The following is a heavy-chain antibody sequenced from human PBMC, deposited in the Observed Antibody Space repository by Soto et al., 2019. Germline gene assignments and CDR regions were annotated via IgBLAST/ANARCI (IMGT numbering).Heavy chain of an antibody. CDR2: IYYSGTT. CDR3: AIHDSYYDEPT. D-gene: IGHD3-3*01. CDR1: GGSISSSSYY. V-gene: IGHV4-39*02. Sequence: QLQLQESGPVLVKPSETLSLTCTVSGGSISSSSYYWGWIRQPPGMGLEWVGTIYYSGTTYYNPSLKSRLTISVDTSKHLYSLKLNSQTAADASVYFCAIHDSYYDEPTWSQGTLVTVSS. J-gene: IGHJ5*02.